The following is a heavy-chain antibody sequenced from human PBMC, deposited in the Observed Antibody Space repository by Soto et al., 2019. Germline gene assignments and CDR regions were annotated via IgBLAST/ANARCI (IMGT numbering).Heavy chain of an antibody. V-gene: IGHV4-61*01. Sequence: PSETLSLTCSVSGDSVNSGTYYWSWIRQPPGKGLEWIGNIYYNGNTDYNPSLKSRVTISVDTSKNQFSLTLNSVTAADTAVYYCARHVVRVSYFDYWGQGTLVTVSS. D-gene: IGHD2-15*01. CDR1: GDSVNSGTYY. J-gene: IGHJ4*02. CDR3: ARHVVRVSYFDY. CDR2: IYYNGNT.